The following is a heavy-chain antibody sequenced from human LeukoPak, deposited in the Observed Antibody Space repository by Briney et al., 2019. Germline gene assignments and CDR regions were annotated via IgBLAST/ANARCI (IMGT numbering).Heavy chain of an antibody. D-gene: IGHD3-16*01. Sequence: PGGSLRLSCAASGSSFSSFAMSWVRQGPARGLEWVSSIRGNGVTFYADSVKGRFTLSSDSSRNTVYFQLSNLRVEDTAIYYCAKASWVSSTDAVRWGQGTLVTVSS. CDR2: IRGNGVT. J-gene: IGHJ4*02. V-gene: IGHV3-23*01. CDR1: GSSFSSFA. CDR3: AKASWVSSTDAVR.